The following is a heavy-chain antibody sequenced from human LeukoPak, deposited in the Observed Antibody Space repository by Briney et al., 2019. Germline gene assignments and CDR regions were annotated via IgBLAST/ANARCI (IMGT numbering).Heavy chain of an antibody. D-gene: IGHD1-26*01. CDR1: GFTFSSYA. J-gene: IGHJ4*02. CDR3: ANKYSGSPVNY. Sequence: GGSLRLSCAASGFTFSSYAMSWVRQAPGKGLEWVSAISGSGGSTYYADSVKGRFTMSRDNGKNTLYLQMNSLRAEDTAIYYCANKYSGSPVNYWGQGTLVTVSS. CDR2: ISGSGGST. V-gene: IGHV3-23*01.